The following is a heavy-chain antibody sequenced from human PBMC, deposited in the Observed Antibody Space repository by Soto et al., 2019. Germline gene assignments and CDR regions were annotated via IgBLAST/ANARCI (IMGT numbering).Heavy chain of an antibody. J-gene: IGHJ5*02. CDR3: ARHLGYCSGGSCYPNWFDP. Sequence: PGGSLRLSCAASGVTVSSNYMSWVRQAPGKGLEWVSVIYSGGSTYYADSVKGRFTISRDNSKNTLYLQMNSLRAEDTAVYYCARHLGYCSGGSCYPNWFDPWGQGTLVTVSS. D-gene: IGHD2-15*01. CDR2: IYSGGST. V-gene: IGHV3-66*04. CDR1: GVTVSSNY.